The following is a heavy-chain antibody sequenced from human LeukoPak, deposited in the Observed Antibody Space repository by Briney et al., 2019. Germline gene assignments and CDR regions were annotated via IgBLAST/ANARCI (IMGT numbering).Heavy chain of an antibody. CDR3: ARDESGTRRGWFEY. CDR2: INPNSGGT. J-gene: IGHJ5*01. V-gene: IGHV1-2*02. Sequence: ASVKVSCKASGYTFTGYYMHWVRQAPGQGLEWMGWINPNSGGTNYAQKFQGRVTMTRDTSISTAYMELSRLRSDDTAVYYCARDESGTRRGWFEYWGQGTLVTVSS. CDR1: GYTFTGYY.